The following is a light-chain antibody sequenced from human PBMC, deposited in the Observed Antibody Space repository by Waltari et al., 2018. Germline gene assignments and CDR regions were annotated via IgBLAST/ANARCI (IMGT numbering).Light chain of an antibody. Sequence: DLQMTQSPSTLSASVGDRVTITCRASQRISRCLAWYQQKPGKAPKLLIYKASSLESGGPSRFSGSGSGTEFTLTISSLQPDDIATYYCQQYNYDSWTFGQGTKVGLK. CDR3: QQYNYDSWT. J-gene: IGKJ1*01. CDR2: KAS. V-gene: IGKV1-5*03. CDR1: QRISRC.